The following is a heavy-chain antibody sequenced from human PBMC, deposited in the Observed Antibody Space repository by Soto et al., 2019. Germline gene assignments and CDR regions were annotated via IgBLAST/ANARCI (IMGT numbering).Heavy chain of an antibody. CDR2: INAGNGNT. V-gene: IGHV1-3*01. CDR3: ARGITLPTPLDY. Sequence: ASVKVSCKDSGYRFTSYAMHWVGQAPGQRLEWMGWINAGNGNTKYSQKFQGRVTITRDTSASTAYMELSSLRSEDTAVYYCARGITLPTPLDYWGQGTLVTVSS. CDR1: GYRFTSYA. D-gene: IGHD1-20*01. J-gene: IGHJ4*02.